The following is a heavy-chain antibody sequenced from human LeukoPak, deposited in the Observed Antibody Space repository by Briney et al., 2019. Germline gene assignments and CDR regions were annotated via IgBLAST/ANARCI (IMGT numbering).Heavy chain of an antibody. Sequence: PSETLSLTCTVSGGSISSGSYYWSWIRQPAGKGLEWIGRIYTSGSTNYNPSLKSRVTISVDTSKNQFSLKLSSVTAADTAVYYCASHYYDSSGYPFDYWGQGTLVTVSS. CDR2: IYTSGST. CDR1: GGSISSGSYY. V-gene: IGHV4-61*02. D-gene: IGHD3-22*01. CDR3: ASHYYDSSGYPFDY. J-gene: IGHJ4*02.